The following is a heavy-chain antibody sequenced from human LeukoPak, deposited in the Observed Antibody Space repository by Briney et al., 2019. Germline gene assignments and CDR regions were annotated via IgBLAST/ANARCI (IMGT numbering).Heavy chain of an antibody. CDR3: AREGYYGSGSPPSLYFDY. CDR2: TSSDLNVK. V-gene: IGHV3-30-3*01. CDR1: GFTFRNYV. D-gene: IGHD3-10*01. J-gene: IGHJ4*02. Sequence: GGSLRLSCAASGFTFRNYVIRWVRQAPGKGLEWVAVTSSDLNVKLYADSVKGRFTISRDNSRSTLYLQMNSLRPEDAAIYYCAREGYYGSGSPPSLYFDYWGQGTLVTVSS.